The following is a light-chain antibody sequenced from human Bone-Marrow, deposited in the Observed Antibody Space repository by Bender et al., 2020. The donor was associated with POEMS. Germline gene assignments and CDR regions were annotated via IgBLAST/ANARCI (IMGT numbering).Light chain of an antibody. CDR3: VAWDASLNGWV. Sequence: QSALTQPASVSGSPGQSISISCTGTSSDIGSYELVSWYQQDPGKAPKLMIYEVTKRPSGVPDRFSGSKSGTSASLAITGLQSDDEAIYFCVAWDASLNGWVFGGGTKLTVL. V-gene: IGLV2-14*02. CDR1: SSDIGSYEL. J-gene: IGLJ3*02. CDR2: EVT.